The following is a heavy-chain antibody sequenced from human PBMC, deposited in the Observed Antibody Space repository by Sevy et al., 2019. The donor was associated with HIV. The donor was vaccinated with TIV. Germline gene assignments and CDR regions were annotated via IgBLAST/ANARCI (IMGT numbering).Heavy chain of an antibody. Sequence: GGSLRLSCAASGFTFSRYAMHWVRQAPGKGLEWVAVISYDGTSAYDLDSVKGRFTISRDNSKNTLYLQMNSLTTEDTALYYCAKDQLEYVEWLLRPDGLDYRGQGKQVTVSS. J-gene: IGHJ4*02. CDR3: AKDQLEYVEWLLRPDGLDY. CDR2: ISYDGTSA. CDR1: GFTFSRYA. V-gene: IGHV3-30*04. D-gene: IGHD3-3*01.